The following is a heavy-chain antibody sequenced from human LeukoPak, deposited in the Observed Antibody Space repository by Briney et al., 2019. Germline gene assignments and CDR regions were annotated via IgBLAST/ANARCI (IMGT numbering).Heavy chain of an antibody. V-gene: IGHV3-48*03. J-gene: IGHJ4*02. CDR1: GFTFSSYE. Sequence: GGSLRLSCAASGFTFSSYEMNWVRQAPGKGLEWVSYISSSGSTIYYADSVKGRFTISRDNAKNSLYLQMNSLRAEDTAVYYCASIVATSLDYWGQGTLVTVSS. D-gene: IGHD5-12*01. CDR3: ASIVATSLDY. CDR2: ISSSGSTI.